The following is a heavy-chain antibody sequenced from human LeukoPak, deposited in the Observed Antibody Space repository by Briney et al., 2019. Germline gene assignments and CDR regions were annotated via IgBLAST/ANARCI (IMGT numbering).Heavy chain of an antibody. J-gene: IGHJ6*02. CDR3: AKDPGFGSSWYNYYFYGVDV. V-gene: IGHV3-23*01. Sequence: QPGASLRLSCAASGFTFISYAMSWVRQAPGKGLEWVSVISGSGGSTYYAVSVKGRFTISRDNSKNTLYLQMNSLRAEDTAVYYCAKDPGFGSSWYNYYFYGVDVWGQGTTVTVSS. CDR2: ISGSGGST. D-gene: IGHD6-13*01. CDR1: GFTFISYA.